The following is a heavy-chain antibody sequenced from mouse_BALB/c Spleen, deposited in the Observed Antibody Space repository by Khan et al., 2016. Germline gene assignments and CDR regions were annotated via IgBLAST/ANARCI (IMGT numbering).Heavy chain of an antibody. CDR3: GRGNYVPGSLDY. Sequence: EVQLLESGGGLVQPGGSLKLSCAAAGFDFSRYWMSWVRQAPGKGLEWIGEINPDGSTITYTPSLKDKFIMSRDNAINTLFLQMTKVRSEETALYYCGRGNYVPGSLDYWGQGTTLTVSS. V-gene: IGHV4-1*02. CDR2: INPDGSTI. J-gene: IGHJ2*01. CDR1: GFDFSRYW. D-gene: IGHD2-1*01.